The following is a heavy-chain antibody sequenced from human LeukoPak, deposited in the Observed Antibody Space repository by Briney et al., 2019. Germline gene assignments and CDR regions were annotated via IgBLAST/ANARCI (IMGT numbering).Heavy chain of an antibody. Sequence: SETLSLTCAVSGGSFSGYSWNWIRQSPGKGLEWIGEINQSGSTKYNPSLKGRVTISIDTSKSQFSMRLNSVTAADTALYYCARCDSGGWFFDSWGQGALVTVSS. J-gene: IGHJ5*01. D-gene: IGHD6-19*01. CDR3: ARCDSGGWFFDS. CDR1: GGSFSGYS. CDR2: INQSGST. V-gene: IGHV4-34*01.